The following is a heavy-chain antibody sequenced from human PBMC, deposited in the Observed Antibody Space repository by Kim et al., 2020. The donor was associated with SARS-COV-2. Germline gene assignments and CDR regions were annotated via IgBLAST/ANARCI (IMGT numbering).Heavy chain of an antibody. Sequence: GGSLRLSCAASGFTFSSYAMSWVRQAPGKGLEWVSAISGSGGSTYYADSVKGRFTISRDNSKNTLYLQMNSLRAEDTAVYYCAKDIVVVPAAGYYYYGMDVWGQGTTVTVSS. J-gene: IGHJ6*02. V-gene: IGHV3-23*01. D-gene: IGHD2-2*01. CDR1: GFTFSSYA. CDR3: AKDIVVVPAAGYYYYGMDV. CDR2: ISGSGGST.